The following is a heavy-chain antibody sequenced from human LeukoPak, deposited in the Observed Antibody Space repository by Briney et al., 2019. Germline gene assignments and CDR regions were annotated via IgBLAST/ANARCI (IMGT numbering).Heavy chain of an antibody. CDR3: ARRYYDSSGYYYFDY. Sequence: SETLSLTCAVSGYSISSGYYWGWIRQPPGKGLEWIGSIYYSGSTYYNPSLKSRVTVSVDTSKNQFSLKLSSVTAADTAVYYCARRYYDSSGYYYFDYWGQGTLVTVS. J-gene: IGHJ4*02. CDR2: IYYSGST. V-gene: IGHV4-38-2*01. D-gene: IGHD3-22*01. CDR1: GYSISSGYY.